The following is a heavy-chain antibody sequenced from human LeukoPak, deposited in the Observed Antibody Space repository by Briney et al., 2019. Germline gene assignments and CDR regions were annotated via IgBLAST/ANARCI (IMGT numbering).Heavy chain of an antibody. V-gene: IGHV3-30*04. D-gene: IGHD1-1*01. CDR2: ISYDGSNK. J-gene: IGHJ4*02. CDR3: ARVPERPFDY. Sequence: GGSLRLSCAASGFTFSSYAMHWVRQAPGKGLEWVAVISYDGSNKYYADSVKGRFTISRDNSKSTLYLQMNSLRAEDTAVYYCARVPERPFDYWGQGTLVTVSS. CDR1: GFTFSSYA.